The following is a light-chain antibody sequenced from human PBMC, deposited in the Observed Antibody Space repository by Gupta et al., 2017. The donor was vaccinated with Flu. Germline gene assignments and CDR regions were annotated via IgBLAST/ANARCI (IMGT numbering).Light chain of an antibody. CDR3: SVWDNSLSGRV. Sequence: QSVVTQPPSASGTPGLRVTMSCSFSSSNIGSTSVYWYQQVPGTAPKLLIYLSDQRRSGGPTRFSGSKSRASASLSISGLRPEDEADYYCSVWDNSLSGRVFGGGTKLTVL. CDR2: LSD. J-gene: IGLJ3*02. CDR1: SSNIGSTS. V-gene: IGLV1-47*01.